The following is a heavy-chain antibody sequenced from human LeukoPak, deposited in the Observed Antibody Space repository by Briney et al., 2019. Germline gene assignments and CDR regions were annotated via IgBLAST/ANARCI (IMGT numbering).Heavy chain of an antibody. Sequence: PGGSLRLSCAASRFTFSNYWMHWVRQGPGKGLVWVSRISGDGRIKRNADSVKGRFFISRDNAKNTLYLQMNSLRAEDTAVYYCARGGSPPEALGDTFDIWGQETMVTVSS. D-gene: IGHD1-26*01. CDR3: ARGGSPPEALGDTFDI. J-gene: IGHJ3*02. V-gene: IGHV3-74*01. CDR2: ISGDGRIK. CDR1: RFTFSNYW.